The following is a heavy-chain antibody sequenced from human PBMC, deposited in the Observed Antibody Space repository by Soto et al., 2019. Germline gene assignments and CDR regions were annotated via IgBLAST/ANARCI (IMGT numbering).Heavy chain of an antibody. D-gene: IGHD1-26*01. CDR2: LSNTGRRT. V-gene: IGHV3-23*01. CDR3: ATEMGATQGPFDN. Sequence: GGSLRLSCVVSVFPFGANAMSWVRQAPGKGLEWVSGLSNTGRRTSYAGSVKGRFNISRDNSENTVYLQMNSLRVEDTAVYYCATEMGATQGPFDNWGQGTLVTVSS. J-gene: IGHJ4*02. CDR1: VFPFGANA.